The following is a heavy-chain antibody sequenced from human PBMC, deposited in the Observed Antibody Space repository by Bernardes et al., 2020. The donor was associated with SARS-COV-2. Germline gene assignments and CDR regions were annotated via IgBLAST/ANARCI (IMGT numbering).Heavy chain of an antibody. CDR2: ISWNSGSI. V-gene: IGHV3-9*01. J-gene: IGHJ4*02. Sequence: GGSLRLSCSASGFNCYDYAMHWVRQAPGKVLEWFSGISWNSGSIGYADSVKGRFTISRDNAKNSLYLQMNSLRAEDTALYYCAKVDYGSGSYSDYWGQGTLVTVSS. D-gene: IGHD3-10*01. CDR1: GFNCYDYA. CDR3: AKVDYGSGSYSDY.